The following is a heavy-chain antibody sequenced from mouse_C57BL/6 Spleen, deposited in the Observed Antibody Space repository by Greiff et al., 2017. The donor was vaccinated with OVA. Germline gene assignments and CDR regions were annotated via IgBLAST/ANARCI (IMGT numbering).Heavy chain of an antibody. CDR2: IDPSDSET. CDR1: GYTFTSYW. Sequence: VQLQQPGAELVRPGSSVKLSCKASGYTFTSYWMHWVKQRPIQGLEWIGNIDPSDSETHYNQKFKDKATLTVDKSSSTAYMQLSSLTSEDSAVYYCARRRGYYGSSYGSAMDYWGQGTSVTVSS. CDR3: ARRRGYYGSSYGSAMDY. D-gene: IGHD1-1*01. J-gene: IGHJ4*01. V-gene: IGHV1-52*01.